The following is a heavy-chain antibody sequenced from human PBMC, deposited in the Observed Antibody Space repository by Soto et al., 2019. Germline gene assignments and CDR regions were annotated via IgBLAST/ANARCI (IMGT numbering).Heavy chain of an antibody. CDR1: GFTFSSYA. Sequence: GGSLRLSCAASGFTFSSYAMSWVRQAPGKGLEWVSAISGSGGSTYYADSVKGRFTISRDNSKNTLYLQMNSLRAEDTAVYYCAKLTRGVDYYYYYGMDVWGQGTTVTVSS. CDR2: ISGSGGST. CDR3: AKLTRGVDYYYYYGMDV. D-gene: IGHD3-10*01. V-gene: IGHV3-23*01. J-gene: IGHJ6*02.